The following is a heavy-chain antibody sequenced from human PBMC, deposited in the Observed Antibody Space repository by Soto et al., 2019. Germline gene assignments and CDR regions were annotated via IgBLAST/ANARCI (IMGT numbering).Heavy chain of an antibody. J-gene: IGHJ4*02. Sequence: PGGSLRLSCAASGFTFSSYGIHWVRQAPGKGLEWVAVISYDGSNKYYADSVKGRFTISRDNSKNTLYLQMNSLRAEDTAVYYCAKDPTSSTVTMPSDYWGQGTLVTVSS. CDR3: AKDPTSSTVTMPSDY. CDR1: GFTFSSYG. D-gene: IGHD4-17*01. V-gene: IGHV3-30*18. CDR2: ISYDGSNK.